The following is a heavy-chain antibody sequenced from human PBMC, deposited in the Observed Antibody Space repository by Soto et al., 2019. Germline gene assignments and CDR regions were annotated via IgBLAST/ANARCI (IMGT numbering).Heavy chain of an antibody. CDR2: IYWDDDK. CDR1: GFSLTTSGVG. D-gene: IGHD3-3*01. V-gene: IGHV2-5*02. J-gene: IGHJ4*02. CDR3: APRVLRTVFGLVTTTTIYFDF. Sequence: QITLNESGPTQVNPRQTLTLTCTFSGFSLTTSGVGVGWIRQSPGKAPEWLALIYWDDDKRYSPSLKSRLTITKDTSKTQVVLTMADLDPADTATYYCAPRVLRTVFGLVTTTTIYFDFWGQGTPVAVSS.